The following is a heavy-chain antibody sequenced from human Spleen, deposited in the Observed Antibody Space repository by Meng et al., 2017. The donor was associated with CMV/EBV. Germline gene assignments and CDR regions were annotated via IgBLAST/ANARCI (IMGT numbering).Heavy chain of an antibody. CDR2: ISSSSSYI. CDR1: GFTFSSYS. CDR3: ARDHQESYYDFWSGPYGMDV. D-gene: IGHD3-3*01. J-gene: IGHJ6*02. V-gene: IGHV3-21*01. Sequence: GGSLRLSCAASGFTFSSYSMNWVRQAPGKGLEWVSSISSSSSYIYYADSVKGRFTISRDNAKNSLYLQMNSLRAEDTAVYYCARDHQESYYDFWSGPYGMDVWGQGTTVTVSS.